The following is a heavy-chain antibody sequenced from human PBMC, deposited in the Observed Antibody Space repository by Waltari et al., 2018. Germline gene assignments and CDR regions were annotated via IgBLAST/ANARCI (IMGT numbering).Heavy chain of an antibody. J-gene: IGHJ4*02. V-gene: IGHV3-21*01. D-gene: IGHD5-18*01. Sequence: EVRLVESGGGLVKPGGSLRLSCAASGFNFNTYTMNWVRQAPGKGLEWLSSMSGVSSDTYYAASVKGRFTVSRDNANNFVYLQMDSLRVEDTAVYYCAREALQLWPSFDYWGQGALVTVSS. CDR2: MSGVSSDT. CDR1: GFNFNTYT. CDR3: AREALQLWPSFDY.